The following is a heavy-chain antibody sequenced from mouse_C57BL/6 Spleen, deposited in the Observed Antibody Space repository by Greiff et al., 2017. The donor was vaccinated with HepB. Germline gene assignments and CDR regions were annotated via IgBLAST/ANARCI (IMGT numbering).Heavy chain of an antibody. J-gene: IGHJ2*01. V-gene: IGHV1-54*01. CDR2: INPGSGGT. CDR3: ARWGYSNDY. Sequence: VKLMESGAELVRPGTSVKVSCKASGYAFTNYLIEWVKQRPGQGLEWIGVINPGSGGTNYNEKFKGKATLTADKSSSTAYMQLSSLTSEDSAVYFCARWGYSNDYWGQGTTLTVSS. D-gene: IGHD2-5*01. CDR1: GYAFTNYL.